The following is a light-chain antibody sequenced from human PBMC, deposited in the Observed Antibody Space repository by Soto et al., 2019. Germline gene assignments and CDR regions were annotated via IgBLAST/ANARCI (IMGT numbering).Light chain of an antibody. Sequence: QSALTQPPSASGSPGQSVTISCTGTSSDVGGYNYVSWYQQHPGKAPKLMIYEVTKRPSGVPDRFSGSKSGNTASLTVSGLQAEDEADYYCSSYAGGNNEVLFGGGTKLTVL. J-gene: IGLJ2*01. CDR3: SSYAGGNNEVL. CDR1: SSDVGGYNY. V-gene: IGLV2-8*01. CDR2: EVT.